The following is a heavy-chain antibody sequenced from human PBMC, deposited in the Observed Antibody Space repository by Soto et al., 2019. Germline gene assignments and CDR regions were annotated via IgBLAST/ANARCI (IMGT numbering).Heavy chain of an antibody. D-gene: IGHD6-6*01. CDR2: IYYSGST. CDR3: ARHGVSSSSVVYYFDY. J-gene: IGHJ4*02. V-gene: IGHV4-59*08. CDR1: GGSISSYY. Sequence: SETLSLTCTVSGGSISSYYWSWIRQPPGKGLEWIGYIYYSGSTNYNPSLKSRVTISVDNSKNQFSLKLSSVTAADTAVYYCARHGVSSSSVVYYFDYWGQGTLVTVSS.